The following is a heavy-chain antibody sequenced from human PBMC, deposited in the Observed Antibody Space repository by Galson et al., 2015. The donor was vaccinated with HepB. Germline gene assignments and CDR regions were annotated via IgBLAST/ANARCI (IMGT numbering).Heavy chain of an antibody. J-gene: IGHJ4*02. CDR1: GSTLSGYG. Sequence: SVTASCKASGSTLSGYGISWVRQAPGQGLEWMGWISGYNGYTNYAQRLQGRVTMTTDTSTSTAYMELRSLRSDDTAVYYCARDRIAATGTLDYWGQGTLVTVSS. V-gene: IGHV1-18*01. CDR3: ARDRIAATGTLDY. D-gene: IGHD6-13*01. CDR2: ISGYNGYT.